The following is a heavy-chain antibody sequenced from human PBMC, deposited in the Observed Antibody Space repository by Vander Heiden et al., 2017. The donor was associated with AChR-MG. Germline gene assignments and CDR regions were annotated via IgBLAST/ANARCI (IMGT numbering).Heavy chain of an antibody. CDR2: FSGSGGST. V-gene: IGHV3-23*01. CDR3: AKRSQGSSGYFDS. D-gene: IGHD3-22*01. Sequence: EVQVLASGGGLVQPGGSLRLSCAASGFTFSSYAMRWVRQTPGKGLQWVSDFSGSGGSTYYADSVKGRFTMSRDDSKNTLYLQMNNLGAEDTAVYYCAKRSQGSSGYFDSWGHGTLVTVSS. CDR1: GFTFSSYA. J-gene: IGHJ4*01.